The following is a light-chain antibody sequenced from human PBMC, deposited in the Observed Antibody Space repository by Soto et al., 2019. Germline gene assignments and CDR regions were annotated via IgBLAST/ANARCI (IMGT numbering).Light chain of an antibody. V-gene: IGKV3-15*01. CDR2: GAS. Sequence: EVVMTQSPATLSVSPGERATLSCRASQSVSDNLAWYQQKPGQAPRLLIYGASTRATGIPARFSGSGPGTEFTLTISSLQSEDFAVYYCQQSNNWPYTFGQGTKLDIK. CDR1: QSVSDN. J-gene: IGKJ2*01. CDR3: QQSNNWPYT.